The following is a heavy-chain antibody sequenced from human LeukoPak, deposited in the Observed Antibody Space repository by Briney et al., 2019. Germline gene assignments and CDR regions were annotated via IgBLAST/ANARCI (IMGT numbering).Heavy chain of an antibody. CDR1: GGSFSGFH. CDR2: IDHSGST. Sequence: SEALSLTCAVYGGSFSGFHWNWIRQPPGKGLEWIGEIDHSGSTNYNPSLKSRVTIPVDTSKNQFSLKLSSVTAADTAVYFCARAGGDDAFDIWGQGTMVTVSS. J-gene: IGHJ3*02. CDR3: ARAGGDDAFDI. V-gene: IGHV4-34*01. D-gene: IGHD7-27*01.